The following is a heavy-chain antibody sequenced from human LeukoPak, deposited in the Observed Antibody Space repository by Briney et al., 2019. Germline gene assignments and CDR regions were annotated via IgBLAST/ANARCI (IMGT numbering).Heavy chain of an antibody. V-gene: IGHV4-34*01. J-gene: IGHJ6*03. CDR3: ARVLSSGWGYYYYYMDV. CDR1: GGSFSGYY. D-gene: IGHD6-19*01. Sequence: SETLSLTCAVYGGSFSGYYWSWIRQPPGKGLEWIGEINHSGSTNYNPSLKSRVTISVDTSKNQFSLKLSSVTAADTAVYYCARVLSSGWGYYYYYMDVWGKGTTVTVSS. CDR2: INHSGST.